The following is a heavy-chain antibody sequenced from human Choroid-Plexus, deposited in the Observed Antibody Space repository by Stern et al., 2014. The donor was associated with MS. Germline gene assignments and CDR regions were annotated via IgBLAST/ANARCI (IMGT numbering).Heavy chain of an antibody. CDR1: GFTFSNFG. D-gene: IGHD2-15*01. CDR2: ISYDGGDK. CDR3: AKDRQWSTYFFDY. J-gene: IGHJ4*02. Sequence: VQLVESGGGVAQPGRPLILSCAASGFTFSNFGMHWVRQAPGKGLEWVALISYDGGDKYYATSVKGRFTIFSDNSKNTLDMHMNSLRAEDTAVYYCAKDRQWSTYFFDYWGQGSLVTVSS. V-gene: IGHV3-30*18.